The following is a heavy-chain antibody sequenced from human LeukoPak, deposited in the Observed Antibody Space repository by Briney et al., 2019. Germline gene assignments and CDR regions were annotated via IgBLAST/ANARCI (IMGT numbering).Heavy chain of an antibody. CDR3: ARHVGYCSGRSCYGVAFDI. CDR2: IYYSGST. D-gene: IGHD2-15*01. CDR1: GGSISSYY. J-gene: IGHJ3*02. Sequence: PSETLSHTCTVSGGSISSYYWSWIRQPPGKGLEWIEYIYYSGSTKYNPSLKSRVTISVDTSKNQFSLKLSSVTAADTAVYYCARHVGYCSGRSCYGVAFDIWGQGTMVTVSS. V-gene: IGHV4-59*08.